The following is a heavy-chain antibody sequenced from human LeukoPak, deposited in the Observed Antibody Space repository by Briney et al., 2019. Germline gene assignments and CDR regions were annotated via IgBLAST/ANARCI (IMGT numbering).Heavy chain of an antibody. CDR2: ISGDSA. CDR3: AKDAFCSGGYCYSAFDY. J-gene: IGHJ4*02. V-gene: IGHV3-23*01. D-gene: IGHD2-15*01. CDR1: GFTFTSFA. Sequence: GGSLRLSCAASGFTFTSFAMSWVRQAPGKGLQWVSTISGDSAYYADSVKGRFTISRDSSKSILYLQMNSLRVEDTAVYFCAKDAFCSGGYCYSAFDYWGQGTLVTVSS.